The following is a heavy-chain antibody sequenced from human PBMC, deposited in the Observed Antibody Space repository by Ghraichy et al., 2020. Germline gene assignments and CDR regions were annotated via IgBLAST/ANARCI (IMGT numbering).Heavy chain of an antibody. D-gene: IGHD3-10*01. CDR2: INPNSGGT. Sequence: ASVKVSCKASGYTFTGYYMHWVRQAPGQGLEWMGWINPNSGGTNYAQKFQGRVTMTRDTSISTAYMELSRLRSDDTAVYYCARERRYYGSGSYYKGPFDYWGQGTLVTVSS. CDR3: ARERRYYGSGSYYKGPFDY. CDR1: GYTFTGYY. V-gene: IGHV1-2*02. J-gene: IGHJ4*02.